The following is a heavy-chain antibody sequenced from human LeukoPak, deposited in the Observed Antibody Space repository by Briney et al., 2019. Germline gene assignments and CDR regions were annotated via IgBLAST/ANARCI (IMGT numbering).Heavy chain of an antibody. CDR2: ISGSCGST. CDR3: APDLINMVRGVIQH. D-gene: IGHD3-10*01. V-gene: IGHV3-23*01. J-gene: IGHJ4*02. CDR1: GFTFSSYA. Sequence: GGSLRLSCAASGFTFSSYAMSWVPQAPAKGLEWVSAISGSCGSTYYADSVRGRFTISRDNYKNTLYLEMNSLIAEDAAVYYCAPDLINMVRGVIQHWSQENLVTVSS.